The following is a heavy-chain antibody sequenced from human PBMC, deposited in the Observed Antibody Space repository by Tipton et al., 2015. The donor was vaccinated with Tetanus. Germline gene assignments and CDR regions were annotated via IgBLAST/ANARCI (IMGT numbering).Heavy chain of an antibody. CDR3: ARRALSYCHFDL. J-gene: IGHJ2*01. Sequence: SLRLSCAASGFTFSVYTMTWVRQAPGKGLEWVSSITSGGDYIYYADSVRGRFTISRDNAQNSLFLHMSSLRAEDTAVYYCARRALSYCHFDLWGRGTLVTVSS. V-gene: IGHV3-21*06. CDR2: ITSGGDYI. CDR1: GFTFSVYT.